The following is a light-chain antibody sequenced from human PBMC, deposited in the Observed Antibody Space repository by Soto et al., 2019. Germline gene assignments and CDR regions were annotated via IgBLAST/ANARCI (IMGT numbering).Light chain of an antibody. V-gene: IGLV2-14*01. J-gene: IGLJ2*01. CDR2: AVS. CDR1: SSDVGGYNY. CDR3: SSYTSITSVA. Sequence: QSALTQPASVSGSPGQSITISCTGTSSDVGGYNYVSWYQQHPGKAPKLIIYAVSNRPSGVSHRFSGSKSGNTASLAISVLQDEDEAEYYCSSYTSITSVAFGGGTKLTVL.